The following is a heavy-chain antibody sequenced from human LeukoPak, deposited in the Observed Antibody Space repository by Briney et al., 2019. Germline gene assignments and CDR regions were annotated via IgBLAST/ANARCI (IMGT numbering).Heavy chain of an antibody. CDR1: GXSISSYY. V-gene: IGHV4-59*01. D-gene: IGHD5-18*01. Sequence: PSETLSLTCNVSGXSISSYYGSWIRQPPGKGLEWIGYVYYSGSTNYNPSLKSRLTISVDTSKNQFSLKLSSVTAADTAVYYCARGHSYGYGWFDPWGQGTLVTVSS. J-gene: IGHJ5*02. CDR2: VYYSGST. CDR3: ARGHSYGYGWFDP.